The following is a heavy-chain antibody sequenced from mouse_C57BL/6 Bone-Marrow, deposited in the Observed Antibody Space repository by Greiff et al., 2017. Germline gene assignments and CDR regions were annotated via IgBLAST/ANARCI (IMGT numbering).Heavy chain of an antibody. CDR2: IDPSDSYT. CDR1: GYTFTSYW. D-gene: IGHD1-3*01. CDR3: ARGYLSGKDYCDY. J-gene: IGHJ2*01. Sequence: VQRVESGAELVMPGASVKLSCKASGYTFTSYWMHWVKQRPGQGLEWIGEIDPSDSYTNYNQKFKGKSTLTVDKSSSTAYMQLSSLTSEDSAVYYCARGYLSGKDYCDYGGQGTTLTVSS. V-gene: IGHV1-69*01.